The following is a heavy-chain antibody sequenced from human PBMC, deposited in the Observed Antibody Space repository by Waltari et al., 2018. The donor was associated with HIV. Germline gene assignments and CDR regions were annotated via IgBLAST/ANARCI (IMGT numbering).Heavy chain of an antibody. D-gene: IGHD4-17*01. CDR1: GGSINSIKW. CDR3: ARLRDYGDYGHYDF. J-gene: IGHJ4*02. CDR2: IHHSGNV. Sequence: QVQLQESGPGLVRPSGTLFLTCGVTGGSINSIKWWSWVRQPPGKGLEWIGDIHHSGNVNYNLSLKSRVAFSVDRSKNHFSLNLTSVTTADTATYFCARLRDYGDYGHYDFWGRGTLVVVSP. V-gene: IGHV4-4*02.